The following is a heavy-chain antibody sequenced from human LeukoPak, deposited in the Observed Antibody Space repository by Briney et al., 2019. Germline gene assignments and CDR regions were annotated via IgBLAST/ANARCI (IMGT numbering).Heavy chain of an antibody. CDR2: IYYSGST. V-gene: IGHV4-59*01. D-gene: IGHD5-24*01. Sequence: SETLSLTCTVSGGSISSYYWSWIRQPPGKGLEWIGYIYYSGSTKYNPSLKSRVTISVDTSKNQFSLRLSSVTAADTAVYYCARCPFDGYNYYFDYWGQGTLVTVSS. CDR1: GGSISSYY. CDR3: ARCPFDGYNYYFDY. J-gene: IGHJ4*02.